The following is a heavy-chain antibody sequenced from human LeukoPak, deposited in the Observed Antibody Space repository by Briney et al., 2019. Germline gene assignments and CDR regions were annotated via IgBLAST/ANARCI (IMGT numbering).Heavy chain of an antibody. CDR1: GFTFTGYY. CDR3: ARDSYGGNWSLGY. V-gene: IGHV1-2*02. CDR2: VNPNSGGT. J-gene: IGHJ4*02. Sequence: VASVKVSCKASGFTFTGYYIHWVRQAPGPGLEWMGWVNPNSGGTNYAQMFQGRVTMTRDTSINTAYMELSGLRSDDTAVYYCARDSYGGNWSLGYWGQGTLVTVSS. D-gene: IGHD4-23*01.